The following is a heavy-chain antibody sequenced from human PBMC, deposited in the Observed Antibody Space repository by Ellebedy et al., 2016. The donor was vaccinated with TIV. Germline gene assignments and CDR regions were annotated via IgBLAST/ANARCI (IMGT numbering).Heavy chain of an antibody. Sequence: GESLKISCAASGFTVSSNYMSWVRQAPGKGLEWVSVIYSGGSTYYADSVKGRFTISRDNSKNTLYLQMNSLRAEDTAVYYCASGGGLAAAYSDYWGQGTLVTVSS. CDR3: ASGGGLAAAYSDY. J-gene: IGHJ4*02. V-gene: IGHV3-66*01. CDR1: GFTVSSNY. D-gene: IGHD6-13*01. CDR2: IYSGGST.